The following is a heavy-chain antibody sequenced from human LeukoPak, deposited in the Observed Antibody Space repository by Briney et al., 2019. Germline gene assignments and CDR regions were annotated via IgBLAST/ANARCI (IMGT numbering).Heavy chain of an antibody. CDR3: ARDSGTTGEVKFDP. CDR2: IYVTEST. D-gene: IGHD3-10*01. V-gene: IGHV4-4*07. J-gene: IGHJ5*02. CDR1: GGSITSYY. Sequence: SETLSLTCTVSGGSITSYYWSWIRQPAGKGLEWIGRIYVTESTTYNPSLKSRVTTSIDTSKNQFSLKLTSVTAADTAVYYCARDSGTTGEVKFDPWGQGTLVTASS.